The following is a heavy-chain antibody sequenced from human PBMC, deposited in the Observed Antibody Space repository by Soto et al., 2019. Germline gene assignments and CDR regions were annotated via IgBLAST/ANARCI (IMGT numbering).Heavy chain of an antibody. J-gene: IGHJ4*02. D-gene: IGHD3-9*01. CDR1: GGSISSYY. CDR3: ARLLTGPYYFDF. CDR2: IYYSGST. V-gene: IGHV4-59*08. Sequence: SETLSLTYTVSGGSISSYYWSWIRQPPGKGLEWIGYIYYSGSTNYNPSLKSRVTISVDTSKNQFSLKLSSVTAADTAVYYCARLLTGPYYFDFWGQGTLVTVSS.